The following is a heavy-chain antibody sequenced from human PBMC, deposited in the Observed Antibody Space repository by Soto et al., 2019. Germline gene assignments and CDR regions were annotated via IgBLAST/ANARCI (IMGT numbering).Heavy chain of an antibody. CDR2: ISYDGSNK. CDR3: AKVGPTREYYFDY. CDR1: GFTFSSYG. Sequence: QVQLVESGGGVVQPGRSLRLSCAASGFTFSSYGMHWVRQAPGKGLEWVAVISYDGSNKYYVDSVKGRFTISRDNSKNTLYLQMNSLRAEDTAVYYCAKVGPTREYYFDYWGQGTLVTVSS. J-gene: IGHJ4*02. D-gene: IGHD4-17*01. V-gene: IGHV3-30*18.